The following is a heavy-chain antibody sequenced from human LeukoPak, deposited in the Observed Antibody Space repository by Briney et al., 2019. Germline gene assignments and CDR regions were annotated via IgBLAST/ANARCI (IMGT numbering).Heavy chain of an antibody. CDR2: IYYGGST. V-gene: IGHV4-39*07. J-gene: IGHJ5*02. CDR3: ARGFSDLGYCSGGSCYSRRKNWFDP. CDR1: GGSISSSDYY. D-gene: IGHD2-15*01. Sequence: SETLSLTCTVSGGSISSSDYYWGWIRQPPGKGPEWIGSIYYGGSTYYNPSLKSRVTISVDTSKNQFSLKLSSVTAADTAVYYCARGFSDLGYCSGGSCYSRRKNWFDPWGQGTLVTVSS.